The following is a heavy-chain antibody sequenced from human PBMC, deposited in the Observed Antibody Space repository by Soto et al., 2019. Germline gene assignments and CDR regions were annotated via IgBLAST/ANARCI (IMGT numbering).Heavy chain of an antibody. D-gene: IGHD2-2*01. CDR1: GGSISSGDYY. J-gene: IGHJ6*02. CDR2: IYYSGGT. V-gene: IGHV4-30-4*01. Sequence: QVQLQESGPGLVKPSQTLSLTCTVSGGSISSGDYYWSWIRQPPGKGLEWIGYIYYSGGTYYNPSLKIRVTISVDTSKNQFALKLSSVTAADTAVYYCARQPDIVLVPAATDYYYGMDVWGQGTTVTVSS. CDR3: ARQPDIVLVPAATDYYYGMDV.